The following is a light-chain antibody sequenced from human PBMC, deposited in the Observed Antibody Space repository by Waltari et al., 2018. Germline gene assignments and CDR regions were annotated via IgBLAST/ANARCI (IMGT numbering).Light chain of an antibody. CDR1: SRDVGTYNL. Sequence: QSALTQPASVSGSPGQSITISRTGTSRDVGTYNLVSWYQQHPGKAPKLLISEVSERPSGVSDRFSASKSADTASLTISGLQAEDEADYYCCSYSRSTTFVIFGGGTKLTVL. J-gene: IGLJ2*01. V-gene: IGLV2-23*02. CDR3: CSYSRSTTFVI. CDR2: EVS.